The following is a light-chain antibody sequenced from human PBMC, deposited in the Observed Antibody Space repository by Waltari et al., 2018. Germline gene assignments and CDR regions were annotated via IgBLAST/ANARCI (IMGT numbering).Light chain of an antibody. V-gene: IGKV3-20*01. CDR2: GPS. CDR3: QQYGGSPFA. Sequence: PGERATLSCRASQSISSTSLAWHQQKPGQPPRLLLYGPSSRATGIPDRFSGSGSGTDFTLTISRLEPEDFAVYYCQQYGGSPFAFGQGTRLEIK. J-gene: IGKJ2*01. CDR1: QSISSTS.